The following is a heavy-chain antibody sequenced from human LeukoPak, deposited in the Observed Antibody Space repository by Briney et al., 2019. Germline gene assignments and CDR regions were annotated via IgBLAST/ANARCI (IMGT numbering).Heavy chain of an antibody. J-gene: IGHJ6*02. Sequence: GRSLRLSCAASGFTFSSYAMSWVRQAPGKGLEWVSVIYSGGSTYYADSVKGRFTISRDNSKNTLYLQMNSLRAEDTAVYYCARDRDYGMDVWGQGTTVTVSS. V-gene: IGHV3-66*01. CDR2: IYSGGST. CDR1: GFTFSSYA. D-gene: IGHD3-10*01. CDR3: ARDRDYGMDV.